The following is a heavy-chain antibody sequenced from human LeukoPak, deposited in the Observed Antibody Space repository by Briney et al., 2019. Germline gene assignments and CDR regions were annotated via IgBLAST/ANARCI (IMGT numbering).Heavy chain of an antibody. CDR2: ISSSSSYI. CDR3: ARDRDSSGWIPTFDY. D-gene: IGHD6-19*01. V-gene: IGHV3-21*01. CDR1: GFTFSSYS. J-gene: IGHJ4*02. Sequence: GGSLRLSCAASGFTFSSYSMNWVRQAPGKGLEWVSSISSSSSYIYYADSVKGRFTISRDNAKNSLYLQMNSLRAEDTAVYYCARDRDSSGWIPTFDYWGQGTLVTVSS.